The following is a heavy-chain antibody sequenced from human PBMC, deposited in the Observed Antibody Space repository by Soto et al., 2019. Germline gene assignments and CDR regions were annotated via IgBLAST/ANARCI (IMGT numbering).Heavy chain of an antibody. V-gene: IGHV1-3*01. CDR3: AGGGATFHFDY. CDR2: INAGNGNT. D-gene: IGHD1-26*01. Sequence: QVQLVQSGAEGKKPGASVKVSCKASEYTFTSYAMHWVRQAPGQRLEWMGWINAGNGNTKYSQKFQGRVTITRDTSASTAYMELSSLRSEDTAVYYCAGGGATFHFDYWGQGTLVTVSS. J-gene: IGHJ4*02. CDR1: EYTFTSYA.